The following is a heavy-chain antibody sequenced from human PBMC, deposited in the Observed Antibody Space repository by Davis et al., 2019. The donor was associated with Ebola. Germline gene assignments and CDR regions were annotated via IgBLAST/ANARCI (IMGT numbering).Heavy chain of an antibody. V-gene: IGHV3-11*03. J-gene: IGHJ4*02. CDR3: AKSSSSWLPFDY. CDR2: ISSSSSYT. CDR1: GFTFSDYY. Sequence: GESLKISCAASGFTFSDYYMSWIRQAPGKGLEWVSYISSSSSYTNYADSVKGRFPISRDNAKNSLYLQMNSLRAEDTALYYCAKSSSSWLPFDYWGQGTLVTVSS. D-gene: IGHD6-13*01.